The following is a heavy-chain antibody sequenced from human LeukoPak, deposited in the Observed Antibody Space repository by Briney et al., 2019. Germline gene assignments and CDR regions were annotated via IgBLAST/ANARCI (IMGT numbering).Heavy chain of an antibody. CDR1: GGSISSSSYY. J-gene: IGHJ6*03. CDR2: IYHSGST. Sequence: SETLSLTCTVSGGSISSSSYYWGWIRQPPGKGLEWIGSIYHSGSTYYNPSLKSRVTISVDTSKNQFSLKLSSVTAADTAVYYCARAQGAVSTYYYYYMDVWGKGTTVTVSS. D-gene: IGHD4-17*01. CDR3: ARAQGAVSTYYYYYMDV. V-gene: IGHV4-39*07.